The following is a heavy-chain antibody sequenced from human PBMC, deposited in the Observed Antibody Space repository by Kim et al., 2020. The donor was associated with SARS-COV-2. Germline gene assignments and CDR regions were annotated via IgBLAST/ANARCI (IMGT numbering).Heavy chain of an antibody. D-gene: IGHD3-10*01. Sequence: SETLSLTCAVYGGSFSGYYWSWIRQPPGKGLEWIGEINHSGSTNYNPSLKSRVTISVDTSKNQFSLKLSSVTAADTAVYYCAREKVRRGRPEAFDIWGQGTMVTVSS. J-gene: IGHJ3*02. V-gene: IGHV4-34*01. CDR3: AREKVRRGRPEAFDI. CDR1: GGSFSGYY. CDR2: INHSGST.